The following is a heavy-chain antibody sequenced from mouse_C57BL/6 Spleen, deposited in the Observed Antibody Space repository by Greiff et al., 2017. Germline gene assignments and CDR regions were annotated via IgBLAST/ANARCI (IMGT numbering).Heavy chain of an antibody. Sequence: QVQLQQSGAELVKPGASVKLSCKASGYTFTSYWMHWVKQRPGQGLEWIGMIHPNSGSTYYTEKFKSKATLTVAKSSSTAYMQLSSLTSEDSAVYYSARSYYDYGTGWYIDVWGTGTTVTVSS. CDR2: IHPNSGST. J-gene: IGHJ1*03. CDR3: ARSYYDYGTGWYIDV. CDR1: GYTFTSYW. D-gene: IGHD2-4*01. V-gene: IGHV1-64*01.